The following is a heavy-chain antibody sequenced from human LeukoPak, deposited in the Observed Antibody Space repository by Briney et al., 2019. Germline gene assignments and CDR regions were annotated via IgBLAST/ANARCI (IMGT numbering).Heavy chain of an antibody. D-gene: IGHD1-26*01. CDR1: GFTFTTYT. CDR3: ARENGIFAFDI. CDR2: IGTSGSTI. J-gene: IGHJ3*02. Sequence: GGSLRLSRAVSGFTFTTYTMHWVRQAPGKGLEWLSYIGTSGSTIFHADSVKGRFTISRDNAKNSLYLQMNSLRAEDTAVYYCARENGIFAFDIWGQGTMVTVSS. V-gene: IGHV3-48*01.